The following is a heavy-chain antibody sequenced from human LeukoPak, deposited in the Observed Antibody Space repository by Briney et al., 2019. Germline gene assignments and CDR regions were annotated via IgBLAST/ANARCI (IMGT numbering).Heavy chain of an antibody. Sequence: ASVKVSCKAYGYTFTNYGISWVRQAPGQGLEWMGWISAYNGNTNYAQKLQGGVTMTTDTSTNTAYMELRSLRSDDTAVYYCARGRVAAAGYGFDYWGQGTLVTVSS. CDR1: GYTFTNYG. J-gene: IGHJ4*02. D-gene: IGHD6-13*01. CDR2: ISAYNGNT. CDR3: ARGRVAAAGYGFDY. V-gene: IGHV1-18*01.